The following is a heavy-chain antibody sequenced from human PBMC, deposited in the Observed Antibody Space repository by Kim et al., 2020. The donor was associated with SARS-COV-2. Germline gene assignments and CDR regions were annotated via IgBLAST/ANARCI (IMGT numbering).Heavy chain of an antibody. J-gene: IGHJ6*02. V-gene: IGHV4-34*01. D-gene: IGHD2-2*01. CDR1: GGSFSGYY. CDR3: ARAPDIVVVPAAPSADV. Sequence: SETLSLTCAVYGGSFSGYYWSWIRQPPGKGLEWIGEINHSGSTNYNPSLKSRVTISVDTSKNQFSLKLSSVTAADTAVYYCARAPDIVVVPAAPSADVWGQGTTVTVSS. CDR2: INHSGST.